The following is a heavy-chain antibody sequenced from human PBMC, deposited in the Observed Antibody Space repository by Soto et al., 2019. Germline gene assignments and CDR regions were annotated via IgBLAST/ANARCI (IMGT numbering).Heavy chain of an antibody. CDR3: ARDPTSVRGVTFDY. J-gene: IGHJ4*02. Sequence: PSETLSLTCTVSGGSISSGDYYWSWIRQPPGKGLEWIGYIYYSGSTYYNPSLKSRVTISVDTSKNQFSLKLSSVTAADTAVYYCARDPTSVRGVTFDYWGQGTLVTVSS. CDR1: GGSISSGDYY. CDR2: IYYSGST. D-gene: IGHD3-10*02. V-gene: IGHV4-30-4*01.